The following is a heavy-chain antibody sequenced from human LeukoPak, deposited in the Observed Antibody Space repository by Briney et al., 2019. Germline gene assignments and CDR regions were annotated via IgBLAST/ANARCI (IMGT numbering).Heavy chain of an antibody. CDR2: ISGTGGPT. D-gene: IGHD5-24*01. J-gene: IGHJ5*02. CDR3: AKDQTERYPYNWFDP. Sequence: GGSLRLSCAASGFTFSSYAMHWVRQAPGKGLEWVSVISGTGGPTEYADSVKGRFTISRDNSKNTLYLQMNSLRAEDTAVFYCAKDQTERYPYNWFDPWGQGTLVTVSS. CDR1: GFTFSSYA. V-gene: IGHV3-23*01.